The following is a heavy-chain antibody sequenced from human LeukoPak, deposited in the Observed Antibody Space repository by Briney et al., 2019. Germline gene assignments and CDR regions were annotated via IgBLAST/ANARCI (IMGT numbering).Heavy chain of an antibody. J-gene: IGHJ4*02. CDR3: ARLGRYSYGPGTDY. D-gene: IGHD5-18*01. CDR2: IYPGDADT. CDR1: GYSFTSYW. Sequence: GEPLKISCKCSGYSFTSYWVGWVRQMPGKGREWMGIIYPGDADTRHSPSSQGQATISADKSISTAYLQWSSLKPSDTAMYYCARLGRYSYGPGTDYWGQGTLVTVSS. V-gene: IGHV5-51*01.